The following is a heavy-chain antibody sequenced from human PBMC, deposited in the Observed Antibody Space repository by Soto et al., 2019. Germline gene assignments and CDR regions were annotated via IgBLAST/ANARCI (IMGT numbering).Heavy chain of an antibody. CDR2: IYHSGST. D-gene: IGHD3-10*01. CDR3: ARGGGYYYGSGSQPIDYYYYMDV. Sequence: SETLSLTCAVSSGSISSSNWWSWVRQPPGKGLEWIGEIYHSGSTNYIPSLKSRVTISVDKSKNQFSLKLSFVTAADTAVYYCARGGGYYYGSGSQPIDYYYYMDVWGKGTTVTSP. V-gene: IGHV4-4*02. CDR1: SGSISSSNW. J-gene: IGHJ6*03.